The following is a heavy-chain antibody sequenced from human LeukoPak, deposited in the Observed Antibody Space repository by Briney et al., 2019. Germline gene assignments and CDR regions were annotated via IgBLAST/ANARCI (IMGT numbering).Heavy chain of an antibody. D-gene: IGHD1-14*01. J-gene: IGHJ3*02. CDR3: ARDRNFVAFDI. CDR2: ISSSSFI. Sequence: GGSLRLSCAASGFTFTAFTINWVRQAPGKGLEWVSSISSSSFIYLADSLKGRFTISRDNAKNSVYLQINSLRAENTAVYYCARDRNFVAFDIWGQGTMVTVSS. CDR1: GFTFTAFT. V-gene: IGHV3-21*06.